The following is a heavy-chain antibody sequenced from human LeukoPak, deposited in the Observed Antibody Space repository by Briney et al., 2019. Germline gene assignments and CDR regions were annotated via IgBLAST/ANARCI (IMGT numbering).Heavy chain of an antibody. V-gene: IGHV1-2*02. D-gene: IGHD4-17*01. CDR2: INCNSGGT. CDR1: GYTFTGYY. J-gene: IGHJ4*02. CDR3: ARSRAGGDVDY. Sequence: ASVKVSCKASGYTFTGYYMHWVRQAPGQGLEWLGWINCNSGGTKYSQKFQGRVTMTRDTSISTVYMELNSLRSDDTAVYYCARSRAGGDVDYWGQGTLVTVSS.